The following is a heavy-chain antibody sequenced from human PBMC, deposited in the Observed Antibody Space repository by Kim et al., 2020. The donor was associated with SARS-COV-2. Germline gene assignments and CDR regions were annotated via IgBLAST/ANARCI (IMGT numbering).Heavy chain of an antibody. D-gene: IGHD2-15*01. Sequence: DYAVSVKSRITINPDTAKNQFSLQLNSVTPEDTAVYYCARKYSVVGLYYYGMDVWGQGTTVTVSS. J-gene: IGHJ6*02. CDR3: ARKYSVVGLYYYGMDV. V-gene: IGHV6-1*01.